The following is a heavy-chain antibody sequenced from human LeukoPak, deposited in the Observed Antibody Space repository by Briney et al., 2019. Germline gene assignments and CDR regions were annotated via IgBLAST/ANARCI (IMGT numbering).Heavy chain of an antibody. Sequence: PSETLSLTCTVSGGSISSYYWSWIRQPAGKGLEWIGRIYTSGSTNYNPSLKSRVTMSVDTSKNQFSLKLSSVTAADTAVYYCARRRVDSGNHHFDYWGQGTLVTVSS. V-gene: IGHV4-4*07. J-gene: IGHJ4*02. D-gene: IGHD1-26*01. CDR3: ARRRVDSGNHHFDY. CDR1: GGSISSYY. CDR2: IYTSGST.